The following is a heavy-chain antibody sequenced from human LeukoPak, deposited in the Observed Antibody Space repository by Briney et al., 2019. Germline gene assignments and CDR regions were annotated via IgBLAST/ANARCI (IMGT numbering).Heavy chain of an antibody. J-gene: IGHJ5*02. V-gene: IGHV1-2*02. CDR2: INPNSGGT. CDR3: ARGEIVGSGSYYLGSDRFDT. D-gene: IGHD1-26*01. CDR1: GYTFIGDY. Sequence: GASVKVSCKTYGYTFIGDYIHWVRQAPGQGLEWMAWINPNSGGTKYAQKFQGRVTMTRDTTISTAYMELSRLRSDDTAVYYCARGEIVGSGSYYLGSDRFDTWGQGTLVTVSS.